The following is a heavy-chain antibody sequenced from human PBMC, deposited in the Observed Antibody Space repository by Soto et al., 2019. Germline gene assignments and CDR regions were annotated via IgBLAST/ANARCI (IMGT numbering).Heavy chain of an antibody. V-gene: IGHV3-23*01. J-gene: IGHJ4*02. D-gene: IGHD1-1*01. CDR1: GFTLSTYT. Sequence: EVQLLESGGNLVQPGGSLRLSCTASGFTLSTYTMNWVRQAPGRGLEWVAAIGGGGTTYYADSVKGRVTISKDISKNTLYLQMDSLRAEDTAVYYCAKDRVPDGRWNFDYWGLGTLVTVSS. CDR3: AKDRVPDGRWNFDY. CDR2: IGGGGTT.